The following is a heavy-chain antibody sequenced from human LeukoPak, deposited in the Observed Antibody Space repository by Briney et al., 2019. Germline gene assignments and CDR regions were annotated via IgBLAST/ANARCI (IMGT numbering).Heavy chain of an antibody. CDR1: GYRFTSYW. CDR3: ARQNYYDSSGYYYDPFDY. V-gene: IGHV5-51*01. Sequence: GESLKISCKGSGYRFTSYWIGWVRQMPGKGLEWMGIIYPGDSDTRYSPSFQGQVTISADKSISTAYLQWSSLKASDTAMYYCARQNYYDSSGYYYDPFDYWGQGTLVTVSS. J-gene: IGHJ4*02. D-gene: IGHD3-22*01. CDR2: IYPGDSDT.